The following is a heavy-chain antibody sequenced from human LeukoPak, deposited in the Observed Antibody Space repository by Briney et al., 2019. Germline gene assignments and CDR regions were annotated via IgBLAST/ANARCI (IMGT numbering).Heavy chain of an antibody. CDR2: ISSNGDNT. CDR1: GFTISTYV. Sequence: PGGSLRLSCSVSGFTISTYVMHWVRQAPGKGREYVSAISSNGDNTYYADSVKGRFTISRDNSKNTLYLQMSSLRADDTAVYYCVRGTSYWGQGTLVTVSS. CDR3: VRGTSY. J-gene: IGHJ4*02. V-gene: IGHV3-64D*06.